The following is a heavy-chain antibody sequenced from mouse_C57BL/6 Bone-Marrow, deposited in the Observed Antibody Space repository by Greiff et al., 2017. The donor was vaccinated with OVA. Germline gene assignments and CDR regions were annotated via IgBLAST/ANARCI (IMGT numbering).Heavy chain of an antibody. Sequence: QVQLKQPGAELVKPGASVKLSCKASGYTFTSYWMHWVKQRPGRGLEWIGRIDPNSGGTKYNEKFKSKATLTVDKPSSTAYMQLSSLTSEDSAVYYCARGGWLLLSAWFAYWGQGTLVTVSA. CDR1: GYTFTSYW. CDR2: IDPNSGGT. V-gene: IGHV1-72*01. CDR3: ARGGWLLLSAWFAY. D-gene: IGHD2-3*01. J-gene: IGHJ3*01.